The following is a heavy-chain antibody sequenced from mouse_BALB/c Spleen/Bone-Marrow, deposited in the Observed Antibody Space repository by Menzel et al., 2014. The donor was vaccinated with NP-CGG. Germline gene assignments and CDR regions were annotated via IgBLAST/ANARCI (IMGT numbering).Heavy chain of an antibody. D-gene: IGHD2-3*01. CDR2: IDPANGNT. J-gene: IGHJ3*01. V-gene: IGHV14-3*02. Sequence: EVQVVESGAELVKPGASVKLSCTASGFNIKDTYMHWVKQRPEQGLEWIGRIDPANGNTKYDPKFQGKATITADTSSNTAYPQLSSLTSEDTAVYYCARSLYDGYFSWFAYWGQGTLVTVSA. CDR1: GFNIKDTY. CDR3: ARSLYDGYFSWFAY.